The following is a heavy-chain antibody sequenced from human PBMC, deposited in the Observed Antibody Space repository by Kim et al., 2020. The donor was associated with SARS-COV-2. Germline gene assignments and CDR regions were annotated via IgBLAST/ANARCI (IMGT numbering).Heavy chain of an antibody. CDR3: ARDMIAAAATGAFDI. D-gene: IGHD6-13*01. J-gene: IGHJ3*02. V-gene: IGHV4-39*07. CDR2: IYYSGST. Sequence: SETLSLTCTVSGGSISSSSYYWGWIRQPPGKGLEWIGSIYYSGSTYYNPSLKSRVTISVDTSKNQFSLKLSSATAADTAVYYCARDMIAAAATGAFDIWG. CDR1: GGSISSSSYY.